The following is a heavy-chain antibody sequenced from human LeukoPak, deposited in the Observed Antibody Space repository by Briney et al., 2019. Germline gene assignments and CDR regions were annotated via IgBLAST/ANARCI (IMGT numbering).Heavy chain of an antibody. J-gene: IGHJ4*02. CDR2: IKQDGSEK. CDR3: AREDVLLWFGELSKKSDY. V-gene: IGHV3-7*01. CDR1: GFPFSRYW. D-gene: IGHD3-10*01. Sequence: GGSLRLSCAASGFPFSRYWMSWVRQAPGKGLEWVANIKQDGSEKYYVASVKGRFNISRDNAKNSLYLQMNSQRAEDTAVYYCAREDVLLWFGELSKKSDYWGQGTLVTVSS.